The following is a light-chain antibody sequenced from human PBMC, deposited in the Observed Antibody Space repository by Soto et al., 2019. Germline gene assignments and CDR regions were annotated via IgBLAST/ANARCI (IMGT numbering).Light chain of an antibody. Sequence: QSVLTQPPSASGTPGQTITISCSGGSSNIGINTVSWYEHLPGTAPRLLIYGNNQRPSGVPDRFSGSKSGTSASLAISGLQSEDEANYYCATWADSLDVHVFGTGTKVTVL. CDR2: GNN. V-gene: IGLV1-44*01. J-gene: IGLJ1*01. CDR1: SSNIGINT. CDR3: ATWADSLDVHV.